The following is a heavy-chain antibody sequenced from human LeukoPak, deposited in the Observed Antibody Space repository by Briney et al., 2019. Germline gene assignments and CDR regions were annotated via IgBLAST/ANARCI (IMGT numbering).Heavy chain of an antibody. Sequence: SETLSLTCTVSAGSFISSSHHWGWIRQSPGKGLEWIGTVYYGRITYYNPSLDGRVTISLDTSANHFSLQLNSVTAADTAVYYCVRHDGRGGATMGAFDSWGQGPLVTVSS. CDR2: VYYGRIT. D-gene: IGHD5-12*01. V-gene: IGHV4-39*01. CDR1: AGSFISSSHH. J-gene: IGHJ5*01. CDR3: VRHDGRGGATMGAFDS.